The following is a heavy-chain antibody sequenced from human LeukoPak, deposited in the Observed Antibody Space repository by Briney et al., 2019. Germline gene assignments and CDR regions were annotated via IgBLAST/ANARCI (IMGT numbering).Heavy chain of an antibody. CDR3: ARGAASGGGYYKGLHYYYYMDV. CDR2: IYHSGST. Sequence: PSGTLSLTCAVSGGSISSSNWWSWVRQPPGKGLEWIGEIYHSGSTNYNPSLKSRVTISVDKSKNQFSLKLSSVTAADTAVYYCARGAASGGGYYKGLHYYYYMDVWGKGTTVTISS. V-gene: IGHV4-4*02. J-gene: IGHJ6*03. CDR1: GGSISSSNW. D-gene: IGHD3-9*01.